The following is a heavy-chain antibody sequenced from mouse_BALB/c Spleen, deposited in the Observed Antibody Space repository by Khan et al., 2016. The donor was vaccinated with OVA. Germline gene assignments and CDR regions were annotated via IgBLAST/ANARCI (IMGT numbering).Heavy chain of an antibody. Sequence: EVELVESGGGLVQPGGSRKLSCAASGFTFSSFGMHWVRQAPEKGLEWVAYISFGSATIYYADTVKGRFTISRDNPKSSLFLQMTSLRSEDTAIYYCARSLITTWYLDVWGAGTTVTVSS. CDR2: ISFGSATI. CDR3: ARSLITTWYLDV. CDR1: GFTFSSFG. D-gene: IGHD2-4*01. V-gene: IGHV5-17*02. J-gene: IGHJ1*01.